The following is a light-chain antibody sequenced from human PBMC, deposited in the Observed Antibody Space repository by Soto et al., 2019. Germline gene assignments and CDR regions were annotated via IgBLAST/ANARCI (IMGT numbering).Light chain of an antibody. J-gene: IGKJ1*01. CDR1: QSVSSNY. V-gene: IGKV3-20*01. CDR2: GAS. Sequence: EIVLTQSPGTLPLSPGDGATLSCRASQSVSSNYLAWYQLKPGQAPRLLIYGASIRATGIPDRFSGSGSGTDFTITIRRLEPEDFAMYFCHQYGSSPRTFGQGTKVEIK. CDR3: HQYGSSPRT.